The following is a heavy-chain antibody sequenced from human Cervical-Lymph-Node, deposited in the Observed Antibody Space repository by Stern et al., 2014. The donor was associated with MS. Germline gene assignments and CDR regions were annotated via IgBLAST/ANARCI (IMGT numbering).Heavy chain of an antibody. V-gene: IGHV1-69*01. CDR3: ARESIAGYNFDF. CDR2: IVPATTKP. CDR1: GGTFSSHG. Sequence: VQLVESGAELRKPGSSLKVSCEVSGGTFSSHGVSWVRQAPGQGLEWMGGIVPATTKPGYAQKFQGRFTITVDESTRTVYMELSSLTFEDTAVYYCARESIAGYNFDFWGQGTLVTVSS. J-gene: IGHJ4*02. D-gene: IGHD5-24*01.